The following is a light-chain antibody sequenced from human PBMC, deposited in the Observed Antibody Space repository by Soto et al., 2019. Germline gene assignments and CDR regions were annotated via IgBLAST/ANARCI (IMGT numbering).Light chain of an antibody. CDR2: GAS. V-gene: IGKV3-15*01. Sequence: DIVMTQSPDSLAMSQGETATLSCRASQSVPNSRLAWYQQKPGRAPRLLIYGASTRASGVPARFSGSGSGTEFTLTISSLQSEDSAVYYCHQYNNWWTFGQGTKVDIK. CDR3: HQYNNWWT. J-gene: IGKJ1*01. CDR1: QSVPNSR.